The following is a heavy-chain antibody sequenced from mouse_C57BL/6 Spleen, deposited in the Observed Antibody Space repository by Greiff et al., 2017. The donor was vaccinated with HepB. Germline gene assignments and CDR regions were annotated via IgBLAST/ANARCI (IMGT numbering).Heavy chain of an antibody. J-gene: IGHJ2*01. V-gene: IGHV5-16*01. CDR1: GFTFSDYY. CDR3: ARVYGSSFFDY. CDR2: INYDGSST. Sequence: EVMLVESEGGLVQPGSSMKLSCTASGFTFSDYYMAWVRQVPEKGLEWVANINYDGSSTYYLDSLKSRFIISRDNAKNILYLQMSSLKSEDTATYYCARVYGSSFFDYWGQGTTLTVSS. D-gene: IGHD1-1*01.